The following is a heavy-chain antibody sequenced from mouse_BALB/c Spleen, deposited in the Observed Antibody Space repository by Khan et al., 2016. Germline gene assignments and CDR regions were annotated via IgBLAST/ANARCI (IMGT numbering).Heavy chain of an antibody. CDR1: GYSFTRSW. J-gene: IGHJ2*01. D-gene: IGHD1-1*01. Sequence: QVQLKESGPQLVRPGASVKISCKASGYSFTRSWMHWVKQRPGQGLEWIGMIDPSDGETRLNQKFKDRAALTVDKSFSTAYILLTSPTSEDSAVFYCARYGLSDNWGQGTTLTVST. V-gene: IGHV1-52*01. CDR3: ARYGLSDN. CDR2: IDPSDGET.